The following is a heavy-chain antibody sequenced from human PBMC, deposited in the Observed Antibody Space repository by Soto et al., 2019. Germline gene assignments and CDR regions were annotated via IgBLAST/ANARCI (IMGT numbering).Heavy chain of an antibody. CDR2: ISTYNGDT. J-gene: IGHJ6*02. D-gene: IGHD1-26*01. Sequence: QVQLVQCGPEVKKPGASVKVSCEASGYTFTTSGISWVRQAPGQGLEWMGWISTYNGDTNSAQKFQGRVTMTADTSTGTAYMELMSLKSDDTAVYYCARQGSWPYYYYGLDVWGQGTTVTVSS. CDR3: ARQGSWPYYYYGLDV. CDR1: GYTFTTSG. V-gene: IGHV1-18*01.